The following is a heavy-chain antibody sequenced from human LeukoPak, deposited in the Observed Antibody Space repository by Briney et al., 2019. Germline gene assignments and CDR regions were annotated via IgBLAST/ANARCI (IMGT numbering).Heavy chain of an antibody. CDR1: GGTVTSSTYF. CDR3: ARDGFYYHYYMDV. V-gene: IGHV4-39*07. D-gene: IGHD1-14*01. J-gene: IGHJ6*03. Sequence: SETLSLTCTLSGGTVTSSTYFWGWIRQPPGKGLEWIGSISYSGATYYNPSLKSRVSMSVHTSKNQFSLKLSSVTAADTAVYYCARDGFYYHYYMDVWGQGTTVTVSS. CDR2: ISYSGAT.